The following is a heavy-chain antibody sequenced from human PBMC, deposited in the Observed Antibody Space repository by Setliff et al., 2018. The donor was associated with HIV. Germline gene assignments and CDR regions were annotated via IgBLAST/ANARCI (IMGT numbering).Heavy chain of an antibody. J-gene: IGHJ4*02. D-gene: IGHD4-17*01. CDR2: IYHNGNT. CDR3: ARDWRAHGVLGS. Sequence: SETLSLTCAVSGGSISSSNWWSWVRQPPGKGLEWIGEIYHNGNTNYSPSLKNRVTMSVDNSKNQFSLMVRSVTAADTAVYYCARDWRAHGVLGSWGQGMLVTVSS. CDR1: GGSISSSNW. V-gene: IGHV4-4*02.